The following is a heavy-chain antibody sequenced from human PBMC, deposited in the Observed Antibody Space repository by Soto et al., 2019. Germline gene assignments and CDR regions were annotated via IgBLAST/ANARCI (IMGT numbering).Heavy chain of an antibody. CDR3: ARLDRFLVVRGYDSYDM. J-gene: IGHJ3*02. D-gene: IGHD3-10*01. CDR2: VNPRGNT. CDR1: GEPYSGDH. V-gene: IGHV4-34*01. Sequence: SETLSLTCAVYGEPYSGDHWSWIRQPPGKGLEWIGEVNPRGNTIYNPSLKSRVTISVDTSKSQFSLMLSSVTAADTAVYYCARLDRFLVVRGYDSYDMWGQGTMVT.